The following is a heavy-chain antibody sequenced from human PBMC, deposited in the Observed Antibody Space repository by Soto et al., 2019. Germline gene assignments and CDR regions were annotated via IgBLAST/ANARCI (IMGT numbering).Heavy chain of an antibody. V-gene: IGHV3-43*01. CDR1: GFSFDDFT. CDR2: INWDGTAT. CDR3: TKDFCSRTNCCPARPLYNYYCMDV. Sequence: GGSLRLSCAASGFSFDDFTMHWVRQAPRKGLEWVSLINWDGTATYYTDSVKGRFTVSRDNRKNSLYLQMNRLGPEYTALYFCTKDFCSRTNCCPARPLYNYYCMDVYHQRSTFTV. D-gene: IGHD2-2*01. J-gene: IGHJ6*02.